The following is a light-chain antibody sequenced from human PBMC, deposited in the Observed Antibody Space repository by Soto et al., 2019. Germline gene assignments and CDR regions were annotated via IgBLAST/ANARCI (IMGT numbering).Light chain of an antibody. V-gene: IGKV3-20*01. CDR1: QSVSSNY. Sequence: EIVLTQSPGTLSLSPGERATLSCRASQSVSSNYLAWYQQKPGQAPSLLIYGASSRATGIPDRFSGSGSGTDFTLTISSLEPEDFGMYFCQQYGSSAPITFGQGTRVE. CDR3: QQYGSSAPIT. CDR2: GAS. J-gene: IGKJ5*01.